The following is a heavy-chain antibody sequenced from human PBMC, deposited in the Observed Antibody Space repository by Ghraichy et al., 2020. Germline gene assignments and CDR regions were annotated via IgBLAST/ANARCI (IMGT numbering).Heavy chain of an antibody. Sequence: GGSLRLSCAASGFTFNSYSMNWVRQAPGKGLEWVSYISPSSSAIYYADSVRGRFTISRDNAKNSLYLQMNSLRDENTAMFYCARDLGTNPYYYYGMDVWGHGTTVTVSS. V-gene: IGHV3-48*02. CDR1: GFTFNSYS. J-gene: IGHJ6*02. CDR2: ISPSSSAI. CDR3: ARDLGTNPYYYYGMDV. D-gene: IGHD7-27*01.